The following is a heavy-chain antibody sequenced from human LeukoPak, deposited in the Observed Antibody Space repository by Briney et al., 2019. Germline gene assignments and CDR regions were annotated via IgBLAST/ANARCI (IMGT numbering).Heavy chain of an antibody. CDR1: GFTFSSYG. CDR2: TRYDGSNK. V-gene: IGHV3-30*02. CDR3: ARDLGSVWYYFDY. J-gene: IGHJ4*02. Sequence: GGSLRLSCAASGFTFSSYGMYWVRQAPGKGLEWVAFTRYDGSNKYYADSVKGRFTISRDNAKNSLYLQMNSLRAEDTAVYYCARDLGSVWYYFDYWGQGTLVTVSS. D-gene: IGHD6-19*01.